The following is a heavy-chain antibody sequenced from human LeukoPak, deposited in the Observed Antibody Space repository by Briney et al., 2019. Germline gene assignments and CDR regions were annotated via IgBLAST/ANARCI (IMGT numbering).Heavy chain of an antibody. CDR1: GGSISSSNW. CDR3: ARATSYYYDSSGGQYFQH. CDR2: IYHSGST. J-gene: IGHJ1*01. V-gene: IGHV4-4*02. Sequence: KPSGTLSLTCAVSGGSISSSNWWSWVRQPPGKGLEWIGEIYHSGSTNYNPSLKSRVTISVDKSKNQFSLKLSSVTAADTAVYYCARATSYYYDSSGGQYFQHWGQGTLVTVSS. D-gene: IGHD3-22*01.